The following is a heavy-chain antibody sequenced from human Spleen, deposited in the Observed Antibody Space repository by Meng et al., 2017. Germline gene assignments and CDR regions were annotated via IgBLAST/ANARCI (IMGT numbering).Heavy chain of an antibody. V-gene: IGHV4-34*11. CDR1: GVSFSGYH. J-gene: IGHJ4*02. D-gene: IGHD7-27*01. Sequence: EQLQHWGAGLLKPSESLSLTCAVYGVSFSGYHWSWIRQPPRKGLEWIGFASTNHHTSIKSRLTISLDTSKNQCSLKLTAVTAADSAVYSCARDYWGSLDYWGQGILVTVSS. CDR2: AST. CDR3: ARDYWGSLDY.